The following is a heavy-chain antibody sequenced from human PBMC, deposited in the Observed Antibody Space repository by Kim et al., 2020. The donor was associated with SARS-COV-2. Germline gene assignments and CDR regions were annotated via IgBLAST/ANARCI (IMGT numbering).Heavy chain of an antibody. CDR1: GYSFTSYW. V-gene: IGHV5-10-1*01. Sequence: GESLKISCQGSGYSFTSYWISWVRQMPGKGLEWMGRIDPSDSYTNYSPSFQGHVTISADKSISTAYLQWSSLKASDTAMYYCARHLGYSSSWYRNFDYWGQGTLVTVSS. CDR2: IDPSDSYT. J-gene: IGHJ4*02. D-gene: IGHD6-13*01. CDR3: ARHLGYSSSWYRNFDY.